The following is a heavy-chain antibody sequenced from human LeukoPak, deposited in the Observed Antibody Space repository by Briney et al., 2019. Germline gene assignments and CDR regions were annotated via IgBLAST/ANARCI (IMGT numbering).Heavy chain of an antibody. CDR1: GYTFTGYY. J-gene: IGHJ6*03. D-gene: IGHD1-26*01. Sequence: GASVKVSCKASGYTFTGYYMHWVRQAPGQGLEWMGRINPNSGNTGYAQKFQGRVTITRNTSISTAYMELSSLRSEDTAVYYCARGRPGIVGAGESFHYMDVWGKGTTVTVSS. V-gene: IGHV1-8*03. CDR3: ARGRPGIVGAGESFHYMDV. CDR2: INPNSGNT.